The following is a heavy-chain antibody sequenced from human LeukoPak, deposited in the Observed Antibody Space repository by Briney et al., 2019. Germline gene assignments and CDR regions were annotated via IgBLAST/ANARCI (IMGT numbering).Heavy chain of an antibody. CDR1: GFAFGNFG. V-gene: IGHV3-23*01. J-gene: IGHJ4*02. D-gene: IGHD2-15*01. Sequence: PGGSLRLSCAVSGFAFGNFGMSWVRQAPGKGLEWVSGISGGGKTNYAASVRGRFTISRDTSRSTLYLQMNSLRAEDAAVYYCAKAPVTSCRGAFCYPFDYWGQGTLVTVSS. CDR3: AKAPVTSCRGAFCYPFDY. CDR2: ISGGGKT.